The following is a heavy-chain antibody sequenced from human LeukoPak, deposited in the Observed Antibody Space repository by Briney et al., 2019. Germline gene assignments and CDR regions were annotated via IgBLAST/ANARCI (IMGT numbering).Heavy chain of an antibody. CDR1: GGSISSYY. D-gene: IGHD6-13*01. J-gene: IGHJ4*02. CDR3: AREIAAAGANWGDYFDY. Sequence: SETLSLTCTVSGGSISSYYWSWIRQPPGKGLEWIGYIYDSGSTNYNPSLKSRVTISVDTSKSQFSLKLSSVTAADTAVYYCAREIAAAGANWGDYFDYWGQGTLVTVSS. V-gene: IGHV4-59*01. CDR2: IYDSGST.